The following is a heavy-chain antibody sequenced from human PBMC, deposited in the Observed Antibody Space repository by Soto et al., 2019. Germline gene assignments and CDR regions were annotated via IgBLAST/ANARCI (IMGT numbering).Heavy chain of an antibody. CDR2: IYYSGST. D-gene: IGHD6-19*01. J-gene: IGHJ5*02. V-gene: IGHV4-61*01. CDR3: ARVRGEQWLVRGWFDP. CDR1: GGSVSSGSYY. Sequence: QVQLQESGPGLVKPSETLSLTCTVSGGSVSSGSYYWSWIRQPPGKGLEWIGYIYYSGSTNYNPSLKSRVTISVDTSKNQFSLKLSSVTAADTAVYYCARVRGEQWLVRGWFDPWGQGTLVTVSS.